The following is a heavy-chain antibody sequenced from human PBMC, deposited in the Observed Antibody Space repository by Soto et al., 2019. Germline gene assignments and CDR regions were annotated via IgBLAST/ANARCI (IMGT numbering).Heavy chain of an antibody. CDR1: GFTFSSYA. Sequence: GGSLRLSCAASGFTFSSYAMHWVRQAPGKGLEWVAVISYDGSNKYYADSVKGRFTISRDNSKNTLYLQMNSLRAEDTAVYYCARGVRDSGYDLDVWGQGTTVTVSS. CDR3: ARGVRDSGYDLDV. CDR2: ISYDGSNK. D-gene: IGHD1-26*01. V-gene: IGHV3-30-3*01. J-gene: IGHJ6*02.